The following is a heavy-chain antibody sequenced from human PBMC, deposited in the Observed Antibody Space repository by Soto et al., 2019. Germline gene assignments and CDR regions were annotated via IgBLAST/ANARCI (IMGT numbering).Heavy chain of an antibody. D-gene: IGHD5-12*01. CDR2: ISGSGGTT. CDR1: GFIFGSYA. CDR3: AIEMATIR. V-gene: IGHV3-23*01. Sequence: PGGSLRLSCAASGFIFGSYAMSWVRQAPGKGLDWVSAISGSGGTTYYAGSVQGRFTISRDNSKNTLYLQMNTLRAEDTAVYYCAIEMATIRWGQGTLVTVSS. J-gene: IGHJ4*02.